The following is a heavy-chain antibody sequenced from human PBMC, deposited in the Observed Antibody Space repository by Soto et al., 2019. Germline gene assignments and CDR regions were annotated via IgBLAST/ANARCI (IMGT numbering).Heavy chain of an antibody. D-gene: IGHD6-13*01. J-gene: IGHJ4*02. CDR2: IYYSGST. CDR1: GGSISSGGYY. CDR3: ARARSSSWYFDY. V-gene: IGHV4-31*03. Sequence: QVQLQESGPGLVKPSQTLSLTCTVSGGSISSGGYYLSWIRQHPGKGLEWIGYIYYSGSTYYNPSHKSRVTISVDTPKNQYSLKLSSVTAADTAVYYCARARSSSWYFDYWGQGTLVTVSS.